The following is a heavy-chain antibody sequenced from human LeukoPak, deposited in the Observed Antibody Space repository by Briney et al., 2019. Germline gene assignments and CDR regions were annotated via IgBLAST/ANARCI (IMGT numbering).Heavy chain of an antibody. D-gene: IGHD1-7*01. CDR2: IKPDGSQK. CDR3: ARDSRNFFVDF. Sequence: GGSLRLSCAASGFTFSTYWMTWVRQAPGKGLEWVANIKPDGSQKFCVDSVKGRFTISRDNAKNSLYLQMNSLGAEDTAVYYCARDSRNFFVDFWGQGTLVTVSA. V-gene: IGHV3-7*01. J-gene: IGHJ4*02. CDR1: GFTFSTYW.